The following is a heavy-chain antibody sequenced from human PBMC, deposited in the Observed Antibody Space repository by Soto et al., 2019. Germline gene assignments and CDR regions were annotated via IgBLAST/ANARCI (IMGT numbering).Heavy chain of an antibody. D-gene: IGHD1-1*01. CDR1: GFTISRDA. J-gene: IGHJ4*02. CDR3: AKDKPGTTSFDY. Sequence: GGSLRLSCAASGFTISRDAMSWVRQAPGKGLEWVAAISDRGDTTHYADSVKGRFTIPRDTSKNTLYLQMNTLRAEDTAVYYCAKDKPGTTSFDYWGRGTLVTVSS. CDR2: ISDRGDTT. V-gene: IGHV3-23*01.